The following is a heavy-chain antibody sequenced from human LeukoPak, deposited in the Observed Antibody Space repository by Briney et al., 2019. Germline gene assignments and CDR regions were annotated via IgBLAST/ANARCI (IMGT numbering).Heavy chain of an antibody. CDR2: INPNSGGT. V-gene: IGHV1-2*02. Sequence: AASVNVSFMASGYTFTGYYMHWVRQAPGQGLEWMGWINPNSGGTNYAQKFQGRVTMTRDTSISTAYMELSRLRADDTAVYYCAREPTHYYDSSGYLGYWGQGSLVTVSS. D-gene: IGHD3-22*01. CDR1: GYTFTGYY. CDR3: AREPTHYYDSSGYLGY. J-gene: IGHJ4*02.